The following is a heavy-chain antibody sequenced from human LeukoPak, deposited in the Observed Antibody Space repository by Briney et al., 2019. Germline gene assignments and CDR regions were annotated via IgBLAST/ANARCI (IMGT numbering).Heavy chain of an antibody. CDR1: GYTFTSYS. J-gene: IGHJ5*02. V-gene: IGHV1-18*01. D-gene: IGHD5-18*01. CDR2: ISAYNGNT. CDR3: ARDTAMEWGPGWFDL. Sequence: ASVKVSCKASGYTFTSYSISWVRQAPGQGLEWMGWISAYNGNTNYAQKLQGRVTMTTDTSTSTAYMELRSLRSDDTAVYYCARDTAMEWGPGWFDLWGQGTLVTASS.